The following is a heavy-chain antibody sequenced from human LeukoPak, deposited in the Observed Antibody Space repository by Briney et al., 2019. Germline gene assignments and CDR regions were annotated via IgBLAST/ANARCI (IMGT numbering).Heavy chain of an antibody. Sequence: GGPLSLSCAASGSTFSSYEMNWVRQAPGKGLEWVSYISSSGSTIYYADPVKGRFTISRDNAKNSLYLQMNSLRAEDTAVYYCADSSGWYENAFDSWGQGTMVTVSS. D-gene: IGHD6-19*01. V-gene: IGHV3-48*03. CDR1: GSTFSSYE. CDR2: ISSSGSTI. J-gene: IGHJ3*02. CDR3: ADSSGWYENAFDS.